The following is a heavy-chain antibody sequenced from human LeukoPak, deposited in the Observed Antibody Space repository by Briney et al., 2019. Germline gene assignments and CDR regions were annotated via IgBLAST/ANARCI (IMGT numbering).Heavy chain of an antibody. CDR3: ARGPYEGWFDP. V-gene: IGHV4-34*01. J-gene: IGHJ5*02. CDR1: GFTVSSNY. D-gene: IGHD3-22*01. Sequence: PGGSLRLSCAASGFTVSSNYMSWIRQPPGKGLEWIGEINHSGSTNYNPSLKSRVTISVDTSKNQFSLKLSSVTAADTAVYYCARGPYEGWFDPWGQGTLVTVSS. CDR2: INHSGST.